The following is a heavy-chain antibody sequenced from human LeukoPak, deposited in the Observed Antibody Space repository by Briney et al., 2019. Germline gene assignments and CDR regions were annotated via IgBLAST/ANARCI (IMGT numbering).Heavy chain of an antibody. V-gene: IGHV1-2*02. D-gene: IGHD3-10*01. CDR2: INPNSGGT. J-gene: IGHJ4*02. Sequence: ASVKVSCKASGYTFTGYYMHWVRQAPGQGLEWMGWINPNSGGTNYAQKFQGRVTMTRDTSISTAYMELSRLRSDDTAVYYCARPYGSGSYDLDYWGQETLVTVSS. CDR1: GYTFTGYY. CDR3: ARPYGSGSYDLDY.